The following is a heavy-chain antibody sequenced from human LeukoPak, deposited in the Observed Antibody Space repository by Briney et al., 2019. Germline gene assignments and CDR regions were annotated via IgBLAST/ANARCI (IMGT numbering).Heavy chain of an antibody. CDR2: INAFNGNT. D-gene: IGHD3-16*01. V-gene: IGHV1-18*04. CDR1: GFALYKYN. J-gene: IGHJ6*03. Sequence: ASVKVSCKAAGFALYKYNIVWVREAPGQGLGWVGGINAFNGNTNYAQKDLGGHTMTTNTSTSTSYMELRNLRTGDTAVYYYARNTYGDKFSLDVWGKGTTVIIS. CDR3: ARNTYGDKFSLDV.